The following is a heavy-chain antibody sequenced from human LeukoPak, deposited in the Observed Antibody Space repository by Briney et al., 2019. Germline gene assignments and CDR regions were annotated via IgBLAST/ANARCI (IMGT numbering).Heavy chain of an antibody. CDR2: IRSETHGGTT. D-gene: IGHD6-19*01. V-gene: IGHV3-15*07. Sequence: PGGSLRLPCAVSGVTLSNIWMNWVRQAPGKGLEWVGLIRSETHGGTTDYAAPVKGRFTISRDDSKNTLNLQMNSLKAEDTAVYYCAQGSGQHYEYWGQGALVTVSS. CDR3: AQGSGQHYEY. CDR1: GVTLSNIW. J-gene: IGHJ4*02.